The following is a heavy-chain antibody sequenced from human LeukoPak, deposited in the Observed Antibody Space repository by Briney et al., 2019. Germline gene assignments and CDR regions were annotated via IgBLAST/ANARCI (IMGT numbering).Heavy chain of an antibody. CDR3: TRRGYSYEADY. CDR2: ITTTGGGT. J-gene: IGHJ4*02. Sequence: GGSLRLSCAASGFTFSTYAMRWVRQAPGKGLEWVSSITTTGGGTAYGDSVKGRFTISRDNSKNTLFLQMNSLRAEDTAVYYCTRRGYSYEADYWGQGTLVTVSS. D-gene: IGHD5-18*01. CDR1: GFTFSTYA. V-gene: IGHV3-23*01.